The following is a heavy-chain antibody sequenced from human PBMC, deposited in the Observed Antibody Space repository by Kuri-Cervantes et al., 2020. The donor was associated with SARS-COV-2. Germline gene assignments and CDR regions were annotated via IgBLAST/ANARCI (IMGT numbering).Heavy chain of an antibody. CDR2: INPSGGST. V-gene: IGHV1-46*01. D-gene: IGHD3-3*01. CDR3: ARDLPGFLEWLGHWVSGMDV. CDR1: GYTFTSYY. Sequence: ASVKVSCKASGYTFTSYYMHWVRQAPGQGLEWMGIINPSGGSTSYAQKFQGRVTMTRDTSTGTVYMELSSLRSEDTAVYYCARDLPGFLEWLGHWVSGMDVWGQGTTVTVSS. J-gene: IGHJ6*02.